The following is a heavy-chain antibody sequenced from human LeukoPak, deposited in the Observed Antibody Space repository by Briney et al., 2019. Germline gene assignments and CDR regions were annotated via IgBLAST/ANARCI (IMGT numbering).Heavy chain of an antibody. CDR2: IYYSGST. J-gene: IGHJ4*02. D-gene: IGHD4-17*01. Sequence: KSSETLSLTCTVSGGSISSYYWSWIRQPPAKGLEWIGYIYYSGSTNYNPSLKSRVTISVDTSKNQFSLKLSSVTAADTAVYYCARRDYGEHFDYWGQGTLVTVSS. CDR3: ARRDYGEHFDY. V-gene: IGHV4-59*01. CDR1: GGSISSYY.